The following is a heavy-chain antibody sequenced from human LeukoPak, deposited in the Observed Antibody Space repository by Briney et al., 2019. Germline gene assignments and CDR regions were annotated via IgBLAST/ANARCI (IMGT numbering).Heavy chain of an antibody. CDR2: IYYSGST. D-gene: IGHD2-15*01. J-gene: IGHJ6*02. V-gene: IGHV4-30-4*01. CDR3: ARAGGYCSGGSCYYYYGMDV. Sequence: PSQTLSLTCTVSGGSISSGDYYWSWLRQPPGKGLEWIGYIYYSGSTYYNPSLKSRVTISVDTSKNQFSLKLSSVTAADTAVYYCARAGGYCSGGSCYYYYGMDVWGQGTTVTVSS. CDR1: GGSISSGDYY.